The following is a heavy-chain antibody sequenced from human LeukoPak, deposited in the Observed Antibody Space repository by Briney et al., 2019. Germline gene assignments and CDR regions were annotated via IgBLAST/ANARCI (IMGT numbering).Heavy chain of an antibody. D-gene: IGHD3-3*01. V-gene: IGHV3-48*01. J-gene: IGHJ4*02. CDR1: GFTFSSYS. CDR3: ARPYDFWSGYSAGSYFDY. Sequence: GGSLRLSCAASGFTFSSYSMNWVRQAPGKGLEWVSYISSSSRTIYYADSVKARFTISRDNAKDSLYLQMNSLRAEDTAVYYCARPYDFWSGYSAGSYFDYWGQGTLVTVSS. CDR2: ISSSSRTI.